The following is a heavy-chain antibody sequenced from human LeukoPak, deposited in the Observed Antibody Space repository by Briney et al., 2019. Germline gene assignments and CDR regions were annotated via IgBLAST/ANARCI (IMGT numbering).Heavy chain of an antibody. CDR2: TRHDGSNK. Sequence: PGGSLRLSCAASGFIFSGYGMHWVHQAPGKGLEWVTFTRHDGSNKYYADSVKGRFTISRDNSKNTVYLQMNSLRAEDTAVYYCAKGKGSGSDLFYNYYYMDVWGKGTTVTVSS. CDR1: GFIFSGYG. D-gene: IGHD1-26*01. J-gene: IGHJ6*03. V-gene: IGHV3-30*02. CDR3: AKGKGSGSDLFYNYYYMDV.